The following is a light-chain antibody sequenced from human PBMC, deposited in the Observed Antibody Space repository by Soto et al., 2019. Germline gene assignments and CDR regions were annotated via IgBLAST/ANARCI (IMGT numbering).Light chain of an antibody. CDR2: FGS. V-gene: IGKV2-28*01. Sequence: EIVITQSPLTLPVTPVDPASISFMSSQILLYNNTYNYLDWYVQKPGQSPQLLTYFGSNRAPGVPDRFSGSGSGTDFTLKINRVEAEDVGTYYCMQALQSLTCGQGTRREI. J-gene: IGKJ5*01. CDR3: MQALQSLT. CDR1: QILLYNNTYNY.